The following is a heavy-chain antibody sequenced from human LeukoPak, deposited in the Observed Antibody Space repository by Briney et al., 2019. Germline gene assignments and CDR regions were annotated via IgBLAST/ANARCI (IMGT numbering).Heavy chain of an antibody. V-gene: IGHV3-11*06. Sequence: GGSLRLSCAASGFTFSDYYMSWIRQAPGKGPEWVSYISSSSSYTNYADSVKGRFTISRDNAKNSLYLQMNSLRAEDTAVYYWARGIGKVAFDIWGQGKMFTVSS. J-gene: IGHJ3*02. CDR2: ISSSSSYT. D-gene: IGHD2-15*01. CDR1: GFTFSDYY. CDR3: ARGIGKVAFDI.